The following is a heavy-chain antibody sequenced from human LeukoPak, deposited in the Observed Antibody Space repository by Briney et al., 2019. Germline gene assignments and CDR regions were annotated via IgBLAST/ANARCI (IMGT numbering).Heavy chain of an antibody. CDR1: GFTFSSYW. CDR3: VRAERQLVGYYYYYYMDV. CDR2: LSTDGSYT. V-gene: IGHV3-74*01. J-gene: IGHJ6*03. D-gene: IGHD6-6*01. Sequence: SGGSLRLSCAASGFTFSSYWMHWVRQAPGKGQVWVSGLSTDGSYTTYADSVKGRFTISRDIAKKTLYLQMNSLRTEDTAVYYCVRAERQLVGYYYYYYMDVWGKGTTVTVSS.